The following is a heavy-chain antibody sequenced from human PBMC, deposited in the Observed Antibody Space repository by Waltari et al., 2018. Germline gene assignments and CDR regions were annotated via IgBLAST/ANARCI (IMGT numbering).Heavy chain of an antibody. CDR1: GGSLSSSY. CDR2: IYYSGST. J-gene: IGHJ5*02. V-gene: IGHV4-59*01. D-gene: IGHD6-6*01. CDR3: ARDLGSIADQVGDWFDP. Sequence: QVQLQESGPGLVKPSETLSLTCTVSGGSLSSSYWSWIRQPPGKGLEWIGYIYYSGSTNDNPSLKSRVTISVDTSKNQFSLKLSSVTAADTAVYYCARDLGSIADQVGDWFDPWGQGTLVTVSS.